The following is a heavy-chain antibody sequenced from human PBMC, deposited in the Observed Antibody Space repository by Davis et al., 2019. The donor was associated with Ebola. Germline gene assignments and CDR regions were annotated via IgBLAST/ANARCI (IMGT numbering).Heavy chain of an antibody. D-gene: IGHD3-10*01. CDR2: ISSSGSTI. V-gene: IGHV3-48*02. CDR3: ARGVWFGELFQAEFDY. CDR1: GFTFSSYT. Sequence: GESLKISCAASGFTFSSYTMKWGRQAPGEGLEWVSSISSSGSTIYYADSVKGRFTISRDNAKNSLYLQMNSLRDEDTAVYYCARGVWFGELFQAEFDYWGQGTLVTVSS. J-gene: IGHJ4*02.